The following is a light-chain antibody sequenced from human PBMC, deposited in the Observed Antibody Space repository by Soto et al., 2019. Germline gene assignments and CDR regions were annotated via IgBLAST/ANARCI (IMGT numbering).Light chain of an antibody. Sequence: QSALTQPPSASGSPGQSVTISCTGTSXNIGSYNYVSWYQQYPGKAPKVVIFEVSKRPSGVPDRFSGSKSGNTASLTISGLQAEDEAHYYCCSNAGANKVFGGGTKVTVL. J-gene: IGLJ2*01. CDR3: CSNAGANKV. CDR2: EVS. V-gene: IGLV2-8*01. CDR1: SXNIGSYNY.